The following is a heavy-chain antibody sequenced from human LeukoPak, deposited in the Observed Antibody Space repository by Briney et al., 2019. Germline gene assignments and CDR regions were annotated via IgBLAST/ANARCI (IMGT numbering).Heavy chain of an antibody. Sequence: GGSLRLSCAASGFTFSNYWMHWARQAPGKGLVWVSRISSDESSTTYADSEKGRFTISRDNAKNTLYLKMNTLRAEDTAIYFCARGGFTGTSCPYFDYWGQGTLVTVSS. CDR3: ARGGFTGTSCPYFDY. D-gene: IGHD2-2*01. CDR1: GFTFSNYW. J-gene: IGHJ4*02. V-gene: IGHV3-74*01. CDR2: ISSDESST.